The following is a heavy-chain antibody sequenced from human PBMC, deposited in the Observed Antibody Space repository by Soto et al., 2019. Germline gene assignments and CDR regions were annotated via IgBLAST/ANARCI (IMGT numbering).Heavy chain of an antibody. J-gene: IGHJ6*02. V-gene: IGHV1-69*01. CDR3: ARAGIVGATDYYYGMDV. CDR1: GGTFSSYA. Sequence: QVQLVQSGAEVKKPGSSVKVSCKASGGTFSSYAISWVRQAPGQGLEWMGGIIPIFGTANYAQKFQGRVTITADESTSTAYMELSSLRAEDTAVYYCARAGIVGATDYYYGMDVWGQGTTVTVSS. D-gene: IGHD1-26*01. CDR2: IIPIFGTA.